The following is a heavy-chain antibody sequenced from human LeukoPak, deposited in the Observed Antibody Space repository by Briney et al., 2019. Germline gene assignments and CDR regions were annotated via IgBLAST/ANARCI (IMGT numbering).Heavy chain of an antibody. D-gene: IGHD4-17*01. Sequence: PSETLSLTCTVSGGSISSYYWSWIRQPPGKGLEWIGYIYYSGSTNYNPSLKSRVTISVDTSKNQFSLKLSSVTAADTAVYYCARNYGDQYYYGMDVWGQGTTVTVSS. J-gene: IGHJ6*02. V-gene: IGHV4-59*01. CDR2: IYYSGST. CDR1: GGSISSYY. CDR3: ARNYGDQYYYGMDV.